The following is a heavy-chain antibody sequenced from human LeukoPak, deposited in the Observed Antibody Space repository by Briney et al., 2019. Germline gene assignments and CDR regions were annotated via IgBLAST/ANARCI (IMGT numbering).Heavy chain of an antibody. CDR3: ARHITFRPGRPVVGWFDP. CDR2: IYYSGST. V-gene: IGHV4-59*08. D-gene: IGHD2-21*01. Sequence: PSETLSLTCTVSGGSISSYYWSWIRQPPGKGLEWIGYIYYSGSTNYNPSLKSRVTISVDTSKNQFSLKLSSVTAADTAVYYCARHITFRPGRPVVGWFDPWGQGTLVTVSS. CDR1: GGSISSYY. J-gene: IGHJ5*02.